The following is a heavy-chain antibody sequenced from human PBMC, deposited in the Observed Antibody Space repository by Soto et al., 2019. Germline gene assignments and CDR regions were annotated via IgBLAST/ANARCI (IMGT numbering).Heavy chain of an antibody. Sequence: GGSLRLSCAASGFTFDIYSMSWVRQAPGKGLEWVSYISSGTSNIYYADSVKGRFTISRDNAKNSLYLQLNSLRAEDTAVYYCARGLYGDPSQYFQYWGQGTLVTVSS. D-gene: IGHD4-17*01. CDR2: ISSGTSNI. CDR1: GFTFDIYS. V-gene: IGHV3-48*01. J-gene: IGHJ1*01. CDR3: ARGLYGDPSQYFQY.